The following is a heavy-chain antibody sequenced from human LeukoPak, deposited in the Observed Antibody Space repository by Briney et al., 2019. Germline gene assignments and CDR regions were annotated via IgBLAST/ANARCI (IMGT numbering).Heavy chain of an antibody. CDR2: IWYDGSQK. CDR3: AKDPYGDYFYY. D-gene: IGHD4-17*01. J-gene: IGHJ4*02. V-gene: IGHV3-33*06. CDR1: GFTFSSYG. Sequence: GGSLRLSCAASGFTFSSYGMHWVRQVPGRGLEWVAVIWYDGSQKYYADSVKGRFTISRDNSKNTLYLQMNSLRAEDTAVYYCAKDPYGDYFYYWGQGTLVTVSS.